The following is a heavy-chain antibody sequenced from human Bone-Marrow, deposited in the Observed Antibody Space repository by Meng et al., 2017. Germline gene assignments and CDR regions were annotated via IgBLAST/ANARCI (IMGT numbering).Heavy chain of an antibody. CDR3: ARFTPFDY. CDR1: GFTFSSYW. J-gene: IGHJ4*02. CDR2: INTDGSST. V-gene: IGHV3-74*01. Sequence: VRPGESGGALVKPGRPLGISCKASGFTFSSYWMHWVRQAPGKGPVWISRINTDGSSTDYADSVKGRFTINRDNAKNTLYLQMNSLRAEDTAMYYCARFTPFDYWGQGTLVTVSS.